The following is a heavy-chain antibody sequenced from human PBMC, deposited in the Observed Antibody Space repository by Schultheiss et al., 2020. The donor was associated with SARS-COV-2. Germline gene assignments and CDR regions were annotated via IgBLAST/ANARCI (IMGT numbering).Heavy chain of an antibody. D-gene: IGHD5-12*01. J-gene: IGHJ6*02. CDR3: AKGTVTTIFRPKGTEMRYEMDV. CDR2: INHSGST. CDR1: GGSFSGYY. V-gene: IGHV4-34*01. Sequence: SETLSLTCAVYGGSFSGYYWSWIRQHPGKGLEWIGEINHSGSTNYNPSLKSRVTISVDTSKNQFSLKLSSVTAADTAVYYCAKGTVTTIFRPKGTEMRYEMDVWGQGTTVTVSS.